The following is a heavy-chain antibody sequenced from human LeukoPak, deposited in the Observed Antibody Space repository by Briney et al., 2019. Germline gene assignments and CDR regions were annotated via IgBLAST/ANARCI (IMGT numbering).Heavy chain of an antibody. Sequence: ASVKVSCKASGYTFTSYDINWVRQATGQGLEWMGWMNPNSGNTGYAQKFQGRVTMTRNTSISTAYMELSSLRSEDTAVYYCARAHPIQLCFLPYYSYYVRDVGAKGPTAPVPS. CDR1: GYTFTSYD. J-gene: IGHJ6*04. CDR3: ARAHPIQLCFLPYYSYYVRDV. D-gene: IGHD5-18*01. V-gene: IGHV1-8*01. CDR2: MNPNSGNT.